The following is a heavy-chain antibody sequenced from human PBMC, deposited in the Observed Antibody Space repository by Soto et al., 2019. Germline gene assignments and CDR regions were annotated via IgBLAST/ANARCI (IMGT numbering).Heavy chain of an antibody. CDR3: ARKGVAFDY. D-gene: IGHD3-3*01. V-gene: IGHV3-48*02. Sequence: PGGSLRLSCAASGFTFSSYSMNWVRQAPGKGLEWISYKSTTSSSIYYADAVKGRFTITTDNAKNSLFLQMNSLRDEDTAVYYCARKGVAFDYWGQGALVTVSS. CDR2: KSTTSSSI. J-gene: IGHJ4*02. CDR1: GFTFSSYS.